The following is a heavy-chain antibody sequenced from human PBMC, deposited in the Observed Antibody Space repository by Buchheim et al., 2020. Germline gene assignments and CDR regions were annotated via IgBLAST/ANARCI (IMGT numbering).Heavy chain of an antibody. D-gene: IGHD2-15*01. CDR1: GFTFRDFW. Sequence: EVQLVESGGGLVQPGGSLRLSCAASGFTFRDFWMNWVRQAPGKGLEWVASINQRGTEKYYVDSVKGRFTVSRDNGKNSLYRQMNNLRAEDTAVYYCARDGVAEGLYFDYWGQGTL. CDR2: INQRGTEK. V-gene: IGHV3-7*01. CDR3: ARDGVAEGLYFDY. J-gene: IGHJ4*02.